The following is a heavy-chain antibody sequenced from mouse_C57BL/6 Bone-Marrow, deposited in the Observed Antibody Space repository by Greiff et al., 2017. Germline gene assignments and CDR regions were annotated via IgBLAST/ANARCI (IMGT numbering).Heavy chain of an antibody. CDR1: GYTFTSYW. Sequence: QVQLQQSGAELVMPGASVKLSCKASGYTFTSYWMHWVKQRPGQGLEWIGEIDPSDSYTNYNQKFKGKSTLTVDKSSSTAYMQLSSLTSEDSAVYYGARYLLWSPYWYFDVWGTGTTVTVSS. CDR3: ARYLLWSPYWYFDV. D-gene: IGHD2-1*01. J-gene: IGHJ1*03. CDR2: IDPSDSYT. V-gene: IGHV1-69*01.